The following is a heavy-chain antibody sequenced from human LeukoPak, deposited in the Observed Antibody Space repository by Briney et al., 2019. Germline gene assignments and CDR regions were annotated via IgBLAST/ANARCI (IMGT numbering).Heavy chain of an antibody. CDR1: PGSIGGHGYY. CDR3: ARDRAYLWGNYRPGGDYYYMDV. Sequence: SETLSLTCTVSPGSIGGHGYYWAYLRQPPGKGLEWIGTIHVTGTTHFNPSLMGRATISIDSSKNQFSLKLGSVTAADTAVYYCARDRAYLWGNYRPGGDYYYMDVWGKGTTVTVSS. J-gene: IGHJ6*03. V-gene: IGHV4-39*07. CDR2: IHVTGTT. D-gene: IGHD3-16*02.